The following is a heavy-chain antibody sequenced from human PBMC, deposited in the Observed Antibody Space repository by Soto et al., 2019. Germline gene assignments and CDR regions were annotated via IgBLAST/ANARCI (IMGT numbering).Heavy chain of an antibody. J-gene: IGHJ4*02. CDR3: ARDGSSWETFDY. CDR1: GFTFSSYS. CDR2: ISSSSSYM. D-gene: IGHD6-13*01. Sequence: GGSLRLSCAASGFTFSSYSMNWVRQAPGKGLEWVSSISSSSSYMYYADSVKGRFTISRDNAKNSLYLQMNSLRAEDTAVYYCARDGSSWETFDYWGQGTLVTVSS. V-gene: IGHV3-21*01.